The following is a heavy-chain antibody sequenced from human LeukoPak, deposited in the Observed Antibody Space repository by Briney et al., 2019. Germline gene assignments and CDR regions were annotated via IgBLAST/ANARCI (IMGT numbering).Heavy chain of an antibody. Sequence: SETLSLTCAVSGGSISSSSYYWGWIRQPPGKGLEWIGSISYSGSTYYNPSLKSRVTISVDTSKNQFSLKLTSVTATDTAMYYCARQDSEGRWPNDYWGQGTPVTVSS. CDR3: ARQDSEGRWPNDY. D-gene: IGHD5-24*01. V-gene: IGHV4-39*01. J-gene: IGHJ4*02. CDR1: GGSISSSSYY. CDR2: ISYSGST.